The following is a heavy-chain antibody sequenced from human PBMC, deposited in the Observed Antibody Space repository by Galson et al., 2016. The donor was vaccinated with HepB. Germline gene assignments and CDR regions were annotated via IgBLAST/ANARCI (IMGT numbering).Heavy chain of an antibody. J-gene: IGHJ4*02. D-gene: IGHD2-21*02. CDR1: GFSFSTYG. CDR2: ISGSRNTI. V-gene: IGHV3-48*04. CDR3: ARAPIVVVTAGIDF. Sequence: SLRLSCAASGFSFSTYGMNWARQAPGKGLEWVSFISGSRNTIHYADSVKGRFTISRDNAKKSLYLQMNSLRAEDTAVYYCARAPIVVVTAGIDFWGQGTQVIVSS.